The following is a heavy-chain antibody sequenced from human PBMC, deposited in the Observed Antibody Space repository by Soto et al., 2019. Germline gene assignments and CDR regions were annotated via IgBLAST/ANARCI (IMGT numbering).Heavy chain of an antibody. V-gene: IGHV3-23*01. Sequence: SGGSLRLSCAASGFTFDSFAMTWVRQAPGKGLEWVSAISASGGSTYYADSVKGRFTISRDSSKNTLYLQMNSLRAEDTAVYYCARGAVTPDSWGQGTLVTVSS. CDR1: GFTFDSFA. D-gene: IGHD3-10*01. J-gene: IGHJ4*02. CDR3: ARGAVTPDS. CDR2: ISASGGST.